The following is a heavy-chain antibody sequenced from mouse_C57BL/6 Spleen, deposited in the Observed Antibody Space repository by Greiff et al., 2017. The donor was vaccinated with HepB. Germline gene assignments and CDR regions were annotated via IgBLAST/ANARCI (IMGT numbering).Heavy chain of an antibody. CDR1: GYTFTSYW. D-gene: IGHD2-5*01. J-gene: IGHJ3*01. V-gene: IGHV1-52*01. CDR2: IDPSDSET. Sequence: VQLQQPGAELVRPGSSVKLSYKASGYTFTSYWMHWVKQRPIQGLEWIGNIDPSDSETHYNQKFKDKATLTVDKSSSTAYMQLSSLTSEDSAVYYCARFYSNSAYWGQGTLVTVSA. CDR3: ARFYSNSAY.